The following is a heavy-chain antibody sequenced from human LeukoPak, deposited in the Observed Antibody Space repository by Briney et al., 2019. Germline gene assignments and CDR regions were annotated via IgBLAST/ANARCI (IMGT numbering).Heavy chain of an antibody. Sequence: SETLSLTCTVSGGSVSSGSYYWSWIRQPPGKGLEWIGYIYYSGSTNYNPSLKSRVTIPVDTSKNQFSLKLSSVTAADTAVYYCARDRGDYDSSGYYGYFDYWGQGALVTVSS. J-gene: IGHJ4*02. D-gene: IGHD3-22*01. CDR3: ARDRGDYDSSGYYGYFDY. V-gene: IGHV4-61*01. CDR1: GGSVSSGSYY. CDR2: IYYSGST.